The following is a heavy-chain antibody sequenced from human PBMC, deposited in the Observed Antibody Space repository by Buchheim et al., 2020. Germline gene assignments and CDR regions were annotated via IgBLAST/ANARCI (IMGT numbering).Heavy chain of an antibody. CDR3: ARDNNTYGMDV. CDR1: GGTFSSYT. V-gene: IGHV1-69*08. J-gene: IGHJ6*02. CDR2: IIPILGIA. D-gene: IGHD1/OR15-1a*01. Sequence: QVQLVQSGAEVKKPGSSVKVSCKASGGTFSSYTISWVRQAPGQGLEWMGRIIPILGIANYAQKFQGSVTITVDKSTNTASMELSSLRSEDTAVYYCARDNNTYGMDVWGQGTT.